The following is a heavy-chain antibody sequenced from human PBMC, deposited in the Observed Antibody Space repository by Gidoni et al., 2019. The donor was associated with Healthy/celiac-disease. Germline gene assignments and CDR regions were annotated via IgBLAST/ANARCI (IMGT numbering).Heavy chain of an antibody. D-gene: IGHD1-1*01. CDR2: INHSGST. J-gene: IGHJ6*02. Sequence: QVQLQQWGAGLLKPSETLSPTCAVYGGSFSGYYWSWIRQPPGKGLEWIGEINHSGSTNYNPSLKSRVTISVDTSKNQFSLKLSSVTAADTAVYYCAREGTYYGMDVWGQGTTVTVSS. V-gene: IGHV4-34*01. CDR3: AREGTYYGMDV. CDR1: GGSFSGYY.